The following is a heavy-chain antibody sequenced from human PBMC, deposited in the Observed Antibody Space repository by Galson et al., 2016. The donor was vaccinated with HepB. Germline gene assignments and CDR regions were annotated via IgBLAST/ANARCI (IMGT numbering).Heavy chain of an antibody. CDR3: ARVTREWSSGWFRTYAEYFQY. V-gene: IGHV4-34*01. J-gene: IGHJ1*01. Sequence: SETLSLTCAVYGGSFSGFYWSWIRQPPGKGLEWIGEINDSGSTNYNPSLKSRVSMSVDTSKNQFSLKLNSVTAADTAVYYCARVTREWSSGWFRTYAEYFQYWGQGTQVTVSS. D-gene: IGHD6-19*01. CDR2: INDSGST. CDR1: GGSFSGFY.